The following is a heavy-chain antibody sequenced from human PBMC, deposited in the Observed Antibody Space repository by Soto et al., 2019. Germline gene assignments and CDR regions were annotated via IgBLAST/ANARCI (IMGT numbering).Heavy chain of an antibody. Sequence: PSQTLSLTCVISGDSVPSNRGAWNWIRQSPSRGLEWLGRTYYRSKWYKDYAESVKSRMTINPDTSKNQFSLLLNSVTPEDTALYYCARLSIAGRLEYYYYGMDVWGQGTTVTVSS. CDR1: GDSVPSNRGA. CDR2: TYYRSKWYK. CDR3: ARLSIAGRLEYYYYGMDV. J-gene: IGHJ6*02. D-gene: IGHD6-6*01. V-gene: IGHV6-1*01.